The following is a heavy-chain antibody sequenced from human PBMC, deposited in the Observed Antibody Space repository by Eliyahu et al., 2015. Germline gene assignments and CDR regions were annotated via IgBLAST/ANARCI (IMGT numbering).Heavy chain of an antibody. D-gene: IGHD1-14*01. CDR3: AREGPLSGKFDN. CDR2: IKDSGST. Sequence: QVQLQQWGAGLLKPSETLSLTCAVYGXSLSNYYWNWIRQSPGQGVGGIGDIKDSGSTKYNPSLKSRVAISVDTSKNQFSLNLTSVTAADTAIYYCAREGPLSGKFDNWGQGTLVTVSS. J-gene: IGHJ4*02. V-gene: IGHV4-34*02. CDR1: GXSLSNYY.